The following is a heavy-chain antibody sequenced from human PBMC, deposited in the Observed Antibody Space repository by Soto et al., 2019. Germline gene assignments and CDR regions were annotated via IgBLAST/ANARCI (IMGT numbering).Heavy chain of an antibody. CDR1: GFTFSDFY. V-gene: IGHV3-11*06. D-gene: IGHD3-10*01. CDR2: ISSSSSYT. CDR3: ARDKLVRGVSLDAFDI. J-gene: IGHJ3*02. Sequence: LRLSCATSGFTFSDFYMSWVRQAPGKGPEWVSYISSSSSYTNYADSVKGRFTISRDNAKNSLYLQMNSLRAEDTAVYYCARDKLVRGVSLDAFDIWGQGTMVTVSS.